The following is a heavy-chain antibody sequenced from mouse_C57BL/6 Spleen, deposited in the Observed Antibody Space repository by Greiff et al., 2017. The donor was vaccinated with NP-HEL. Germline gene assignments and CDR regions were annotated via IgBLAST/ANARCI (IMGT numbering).Heavy chain of an antibody. Sequence: QVHVKQPGAELVKPGASVKMSCKASGYTFTSYWITWVKQRPGQGLEWIGDIYPGSGSTNYNEKFKSKATLTVDTSSSTAYMQLSSLTSEDSAVYYCARRSNSDYFDYWGQGTTLTVSS. CDR3: ARRSNSDYFDY. J-gene: IGHJ2*01. CDR2: IYPGSGST. D-gene: IGHD2-5*01. CDR1: GYTFTSYW. V-gene: IGHV1-55*01.